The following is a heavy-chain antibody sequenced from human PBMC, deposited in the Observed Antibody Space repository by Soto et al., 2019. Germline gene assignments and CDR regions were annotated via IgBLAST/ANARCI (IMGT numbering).Heavy chain of an antibody. Sequence: SETLSLTCTVSGGSISSYYWSWIRQPPGKGLEWIGYISFSGITNYNPSLNSRVTISIETSKNQFSLKLSSVTAADTAIYYCARTTDSGYMDVWGKGTTVTVSS. CDR3: ARTTDSGYMDV. CDR1: GGSISSYY. D-gene: IGHD4-17*01. CDR2: ISFSGIT. V-gene: IGHV4-59*08. J-gene: IGHJ6*03.